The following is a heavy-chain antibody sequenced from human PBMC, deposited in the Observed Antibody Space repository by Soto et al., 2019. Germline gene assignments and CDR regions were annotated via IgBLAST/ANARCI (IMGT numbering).Heavy chain of an antibody. CDR1: GGTFSSYA. V-gene: IGHV1-69*01. CDR2: IIPIFGKA. D-gene: IGHD1-1*01. CDR3: ASWTETTPIDAFDI. Sequence: QVQLVQSGAEVKKSGSSVKVSCKASGGTFSSYAISWVRQAPGQGLEWMGGIIPIFGKANYAQKFQGRVTITADESTSTADMELSSLLSEDRAVYYCASWTETTPIDAFDIWGQGTMVTVSS. J-gene: IGHJ3*02.